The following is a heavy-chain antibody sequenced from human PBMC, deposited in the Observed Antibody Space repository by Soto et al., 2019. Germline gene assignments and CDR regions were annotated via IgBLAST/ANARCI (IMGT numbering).Heavy chain of an antibody. Sequence: PSETLSLTCTVSNGSVSSGTYSWSWVRQPPGKGLEWIGYFYYSGTTYYTPSLKSRLTMSMDRANDHFSLNLTSVTAADTAVYFCARGHYYYGMDVWGQGITVTVSS. CDR3: ARGHYYYGMDV. CDR2: FYYSGTT. V-gene: IGHV4-30-2*01. J-gene: IGHJ6*02. CDR1: NGSVSSGTYS.